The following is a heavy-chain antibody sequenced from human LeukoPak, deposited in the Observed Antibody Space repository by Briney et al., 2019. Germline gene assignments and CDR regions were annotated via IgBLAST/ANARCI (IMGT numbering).Heavy chain of an antibody. V-gene: IGHV3-30*18. Sequence: GGSLRLSCAVSGFTFSSYGMHWVRQAPGKGLEWVAVISYDGSNKYYADSVKGRFTISRDNSKNTLYLQMNSLRAEDTAVYYCAKDYYGSGRGGVSDYWGQGTLVTVSS. J-gene: IGHJ4*02. D-gene: IGHD3-10*01. CDR1: GFTFSSYG. CDR2: ISYDGSNK. CDR3: AKDYYGSGRGGVSDY.